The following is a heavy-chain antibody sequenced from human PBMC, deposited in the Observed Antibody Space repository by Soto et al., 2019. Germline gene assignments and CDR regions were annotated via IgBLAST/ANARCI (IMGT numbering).Heavy chain of an antibody. CDR3: ARHAVHSSGFTDY. CDR1: GDSVSSKTAA. J-gene: IGHJ4*02. Sequence: SQTLSLTCAISGDSVSSKTAAWNWIRQSPSRGLEWLGRTYFRSRWYNDYAISVKSRITINPDTSKYQFSLKLSSVTAADTAVYYCARHAVHSSGFTDYWGQGTLVTVSS. D-gene: IGHD6-19*01. CDR2: TYFRSRWYN. V-gene: IGHV6-1*01.